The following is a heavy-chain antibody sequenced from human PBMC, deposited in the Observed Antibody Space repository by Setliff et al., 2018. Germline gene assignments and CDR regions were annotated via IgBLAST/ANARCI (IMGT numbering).Heavy chain of an antibody. CDR1: GGSISNYY. CDR3: ARHHAQYYSDSSGYFYEDWYFDL. J-gene: IGHJ2*01. Sequence: SETLSLTCTVSGGSISNYYWSWIRQPPGKGLEWIGYIYYSGTTNSIPSLKIRVTISVDTSKNQFSLKLSSVTAADTAVYYCARHHAQYYSDSSGYFYEDWYFDLWGRGTLVTVSS. V-gene: IGHV4-59*08. CDR2: IYYSGTT. D-gene: IGHD3-22*01.